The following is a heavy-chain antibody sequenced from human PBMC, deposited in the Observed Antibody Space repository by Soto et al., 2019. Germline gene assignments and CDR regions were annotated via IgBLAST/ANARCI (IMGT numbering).Heavy chain of an antibody. D-gene: IGHD3-10*01. J-gene: IGHJ4*01. CDR3: AALWFGELAFNY. V-gene: IGHV4-38-2*02. CDR1: GYSISSGYY. Sequence: SETLSLTCSVSGYSISSGYYWGWVRQAPGKGLEWLGSVYHNGIMFHNPSFQSRVAISVDTSKNQFSLNLRSVTAADTAVYYCAALWFGELAFNYWGHGILVTVSS. CDR2: VYHNGIM.